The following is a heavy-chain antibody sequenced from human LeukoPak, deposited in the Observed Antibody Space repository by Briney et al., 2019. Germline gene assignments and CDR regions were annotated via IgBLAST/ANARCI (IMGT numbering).Heavy chain of an antibody. CDR3: ARLGGGVRFDY. Sequence: SETLSLTCTVSGGSISSYYWSWIRQPPGKGLEWIGYIYYSGSTNYNPSLKSRVTISVDTSKNQFSLELSSVTAADTAVYYCARLGGGVRFDYWGQGTLVTVSS. J-gene: IGHJ4*02. D-gene: IGHD3-10*01. CDR2: IYYSGST. CDR1: GGSISSYY. V-gene: IGHV4-59*08.